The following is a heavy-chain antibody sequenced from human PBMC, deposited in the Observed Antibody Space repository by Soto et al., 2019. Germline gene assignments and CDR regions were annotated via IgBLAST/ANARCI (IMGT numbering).Heavy chain of an antibody. J-gene: IGHJ4*02. CDR1: DASISTATFY. Sequence: QVQLQQSGHGLVKPSQTLSLTCTVSDASISTATFYWIRQLPGEALEWIGYIYYSGSAYYNSSLRSRATLSLDTSKSEFSLTLTSLTAADTAVYYCARGEAGVAGRLDYWGQGTLVTVSS. CDR3: ARGEAGVAGRLDY. CDR2: IYYSGSA. V-gene: IGHV4-31*03. D-gene: IGHD6-19*01.